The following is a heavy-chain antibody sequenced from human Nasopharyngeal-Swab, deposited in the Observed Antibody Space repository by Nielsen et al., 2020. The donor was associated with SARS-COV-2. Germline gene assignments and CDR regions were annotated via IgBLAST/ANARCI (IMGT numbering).Heavy chain of an antibody. CDR3: ARGAFGLGHSWFDP. J-gene: IGHJ5*02. CDR1: GYTLTELS. V-gene: IGHV1-8*01. Sequence: ASVKVSCKVSGYTLTELSMHWVRQATGQGLEWMGWMNPKRGDVGYAQKFQGRVTMTRNTSTTTAYMELSSLRHEDTAVYYCARGAFGLGHSWFDPWGQGTLVTVSS. CDR2: MNPKRGDV. D-gene: IGHD3/OR15-3a*01.